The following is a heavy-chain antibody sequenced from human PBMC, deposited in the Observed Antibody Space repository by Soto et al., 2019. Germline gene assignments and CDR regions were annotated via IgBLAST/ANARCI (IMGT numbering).Heavy chain of an antibody. J-gene: IGHJ4*02. D-gene: IGHD6-25*01. CDR2: ISYDGSNK. Sequence: SLRLSCAASGFTFSSYAMHWVRQAPGKGLEWVAVISYDGSNKYYADSVKGRFTISRDNSKNTLYLQMNSLRAEDTAVYYCARSSSGPQNDYWGQGTLVTVSS. CDR1: GFTFSSYA. CDR3: ARSSSGPQNDY. V-gene: IGHV3-30-3*01.